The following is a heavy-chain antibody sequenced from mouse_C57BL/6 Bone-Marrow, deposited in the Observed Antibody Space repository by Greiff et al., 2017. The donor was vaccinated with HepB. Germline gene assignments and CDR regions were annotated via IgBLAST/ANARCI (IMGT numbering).Heavy chain of an antibody. CDR1: GYAFSSSW. CDR2: IYPGDGDT. Sequence: QVQLQQSGPELVKPGASVKISCKASGYAFSSSWMNWVKQRPGKGLEWIGRIYPGDGDTNYNGKFKGKATLTADKSSSTAYMQLSSLTSEDSAVYFCARGEIYYYGSSLLFDYWGQGTTLTVSS. J-gene: IGHJ2*01. CDR3: ARGEIYYYGSSLLFDY. V-gene: IGHV1-82*01. D-gene: IGHD1-1*01.